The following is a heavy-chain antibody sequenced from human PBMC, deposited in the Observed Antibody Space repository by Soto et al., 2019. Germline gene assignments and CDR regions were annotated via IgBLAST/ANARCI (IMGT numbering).Heavy chain of an antibody. D-gene: IGHD6-13*01. CDR3: AREGRLATAGRFDY. Sequence: PSETLSLTCTVSGGSISSVDYYWRWIRQVPKKGLEWIGYTYYSGSTYYNPSLKSRVAMSVDTSKNQFSLKLSSVTAADTAIYYCAREGRLATAGRFDYWGQGTLVTVSS. CDR2: TYYSGST. V-gene: IGHV4-31*03. CDR1: GGSISSVDYY. J-gene: IGHJ4*02.